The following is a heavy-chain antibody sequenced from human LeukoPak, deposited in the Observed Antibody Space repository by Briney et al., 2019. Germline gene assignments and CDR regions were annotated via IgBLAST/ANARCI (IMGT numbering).Heavy chain of an antibody. D-gene: IGHD3-10*01. CDR3: AITMVRGAAYYFDC. Sequence: ASVKVSCKASGYTFTGYYMHWVRQAPGQGLEWMGWINPNSGGTNYAQKFQGRVTMTRDTSISTAYMELSRLRSDDTAVYYCAITMVRGAAYYFDCWGQGTLVTVSS. J-gene: IGHJ4*02. CDR2: INPNSGGT. V-gene: IGHV1-2*02. CDR1: GYTFTGYY.